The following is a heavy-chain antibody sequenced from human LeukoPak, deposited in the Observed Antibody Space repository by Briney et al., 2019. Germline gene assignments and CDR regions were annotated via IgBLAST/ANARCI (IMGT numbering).Heavy chain of an antibody. CDR3: VQTTGWPGFDY. CDR1: GAPISRFY. J-gene: IGHJ4*02. CDR2: IYNGVPT. V-gene: IGHV4-4*09. Sequence: SETLSLICTTSGAPISRFYWSWVRQPPGKGLGWIGNIYNGVPTFFNPSLKSRVTLSVDTSKTQFSLQLASVTAADTAVYYCVQTTGWPGFDYWGQGILVTVSS. D-gene: IGHD6-19*01.